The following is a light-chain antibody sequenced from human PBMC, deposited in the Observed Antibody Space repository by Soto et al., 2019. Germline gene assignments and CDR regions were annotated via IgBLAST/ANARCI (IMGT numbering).Light chain of an antibody. CDR1: QSVSSQ. CDR3: AQRVWPWT. J-gene: IGKJ1*01. CDR2: DAS. V-gene: IGKV3-11*01. Sequence: EIVLTQSPATLSLSPGERATLSCRASQSVSSQLAWYQHKPGQAPRLLFYDASNRATGIPDRFSGSGSGTDCSLTISSLEPEGFAVYYCAQRVWPWTVGQGAKVDIK.